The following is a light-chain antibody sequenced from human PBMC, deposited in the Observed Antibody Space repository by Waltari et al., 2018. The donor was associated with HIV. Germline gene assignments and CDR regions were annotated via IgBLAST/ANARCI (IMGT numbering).Light chain of an antibody. CDR3: QVWDSRTVV. CDR2: RSR. J-gene: IGLJ2*01. CDR1: NIGSKN. Sequence: YDLSQPLSVSVDLGQTARITCGGDNIGSKNVHWYQQKPGQAPVLVIYRSRNRPSGITDRISASKAGGMVTLIISRVQIEDEADYFCQVWDSRTVVFGGGTTLTVL. V-gene: IGLV3-9*01.